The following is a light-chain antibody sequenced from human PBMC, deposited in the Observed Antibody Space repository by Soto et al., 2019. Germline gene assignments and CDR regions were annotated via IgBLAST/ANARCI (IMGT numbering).Light chain of an antibody. Sequence: QSALTQPASVSGSPGQSITISCTGTSSDVGGYNYVSWYQQHPGKAPKLMIYDVSNRPSGVSNRFSGSKSGNTASLTISGLXAXXXXDYYCSSYTSSSTLMVFGGGTKLTVL. CDR1: SSDVGGYNY. CDR2: DVS. V-gene: IGLV2-14*01. CDR3: SSYTSSSTLMV. J-gene: IGLJ2*01.